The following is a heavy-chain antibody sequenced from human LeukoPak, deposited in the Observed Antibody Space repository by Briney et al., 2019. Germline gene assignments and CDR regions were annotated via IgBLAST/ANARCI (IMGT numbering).Heavy chain of an antibody. V-gene: IGHV3-30*04. D-gene: IGHD6-19*01. CDR3: ARDPEPGIAVAGTFDY. J-gene: IGHJ4*02. CDR2: ISYDGSNK. Sequence: GRSLRLSCAASGFTFSSYALHWVRQAPGKGLEWVAVISYDGSNKYYADSVKGRFTISRDNSKNTLYLQMNSLRAEDTAVYYCARDPEPGIAVAGTFDYWGQGTLVTVSS. CDR1: GFTFSSYA.